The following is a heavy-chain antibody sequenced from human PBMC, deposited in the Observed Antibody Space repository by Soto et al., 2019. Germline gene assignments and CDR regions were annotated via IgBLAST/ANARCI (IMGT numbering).Heavy chain of an antibody. CDR3: ARLHTRYCSGASCHIDY. Sequence: PGESLKISCKVSWYSFTSYWIGWLRQRPGKVLEWKGIIYPGDSDTRYSPSFQGQVTISADKSISTAYLQWSSLKASDTAMYYCARLHTRYCSGASCHIDYWGQGILVTVSS. CDR1: WYSFTSYW. V-gene: IGHV5-51*01. CDR2: IYPGDSDT. D-gene: IGHD2-15*01. J-gene: IGHJ4*02.